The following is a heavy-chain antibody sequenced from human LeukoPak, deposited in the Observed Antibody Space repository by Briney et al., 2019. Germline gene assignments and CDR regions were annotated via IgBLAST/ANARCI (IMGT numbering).Heavy chain of an antibody. CDR3: ARDPLDSSGPDY. CDR1: GYTFTSYG. J-gene: IGHJ4*02. D-gene: IGHD3-22*01. CDR2: INPSGGST. Sequence: GASVKVSCKASGYTFTSYGISWVRQAPGQGLEWMGIINPSGGSTSYAQKFQGRVTMTRDTSTSTVYMELSSLRSEDTAVYYCARDPLDSSGPDYWGQGTLVTVSS. V-gene: IGHV1-46*01.